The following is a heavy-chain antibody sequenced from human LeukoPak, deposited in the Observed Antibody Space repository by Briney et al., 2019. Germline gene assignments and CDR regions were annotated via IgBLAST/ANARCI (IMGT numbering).Heavy chain of an antibody. Sequence: PGGSLRLSCAASGFTFSSYAMHWVRQAPGKGLEWVAVISYDGSNKYYADSVKGRFTISRDNSKNTLYLQMNSLRAEDTAVYYCARDRRPGYFDYWGQGTLVTVSS. V-gene: IGHV3-30-3*01. CDR3: ARDRRPGYFDY. J-gene: IGHJ4*02. CDR1: GFTFSSYA. CDR2: ISYDGSNK. D-gene: IGHD1-14*01.